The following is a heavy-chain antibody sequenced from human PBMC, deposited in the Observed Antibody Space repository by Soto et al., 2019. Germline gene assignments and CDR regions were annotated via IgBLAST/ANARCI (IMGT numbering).Heavy chain of an antibody. Sequence: SVKVSCKASGGTFSSYAISWVRQAPGQGLEWMGGIIPIFGTANYAQKFQGRVTITADESTSTAYMELSSLRSEDTAVYYCASAPKITMIVVVTASDAFDIWGQGTMVTVSS. CDR1: GGTFSSYA. CDR3: ASAPKITMIVVVTASDAFDI. J-gene: IGHJ3*02. V-gene: IGHV1-69*13. D-gene: IGHD3-22*01. CDR2: IIPIFGTA.